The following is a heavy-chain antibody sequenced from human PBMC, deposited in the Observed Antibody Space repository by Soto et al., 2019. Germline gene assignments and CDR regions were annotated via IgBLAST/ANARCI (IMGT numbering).Heavy chain of an antibody. CDR3: VKDDITMVRGVIDY. D-gene: IGHD3-10*01. CDR2: ISGSGGST. J-gene: IGHJ4*02. CDR1: GFTFSSSA. Sequence: GGSLRLSCAASGFTFSSSAMSWVRQAPGKGLEWVSAISGSGGSTYYADSVQGRFTISRANSKNTLYLQMNSLRAEDTAVYYCVKDDITMVRGVIDYWGQGTLVTVSS. V-gene: IGHV3-23*01.